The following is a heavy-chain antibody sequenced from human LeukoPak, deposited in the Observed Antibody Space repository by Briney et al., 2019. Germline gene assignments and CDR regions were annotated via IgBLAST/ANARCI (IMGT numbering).Heavy chain of an antibody. CDR2: ISGSGGGT. CDR3: ARESGTTETSCFDY. Sequence: GGSLRLSCAASGFTFSSYAITWVRQAPGMGLEWVSAISGSGGGTYYADSVKGRFTISRDNSKNTLFLQMSSLRAEDTAVYYCARESGTTETSCFDYWGQGTLVTVSS. V-gene: IGHV3-23*01. D-gene: IGHD1-1*01. CDR1: GFTFSSYA. J-gene: IGHJ4*02.